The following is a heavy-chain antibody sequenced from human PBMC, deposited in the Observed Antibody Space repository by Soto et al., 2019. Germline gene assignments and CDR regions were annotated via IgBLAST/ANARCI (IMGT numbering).Heavy chain of an antibody. CDR1: GGSFSGYY. Sequence: QVQLQQWGAGLLKPSETLSLTCAVYGGSFSGYYWSWIRQPPGKGLEWIGEINHSGSTNYNPSLKGRVTISVDTSKNQFALKLSSVTAADTAVYYCARRLPYGSGSYYNDYWGQGTLVTVSS. J-gene: IGHJ4*02. CDR3: ARRLPYGSGSYYNDY. CDR2: INHSGST. V-gene: IGHV4-34*01. D-gene: IGHD3-10*01.